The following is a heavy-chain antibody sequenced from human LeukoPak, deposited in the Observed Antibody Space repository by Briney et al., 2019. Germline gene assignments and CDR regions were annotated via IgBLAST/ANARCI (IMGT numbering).Heavy chain of an antibody. CDR3: ARDYGDYGDYGCFDY. CDR2: IKQDGSEK. V-gene: IGHV3-7*01. Sequence: GGSLRLSCAASGFTFSSYAMSWVRQAPGKGLEWVANIKQDGSEKYYVDSVKGRFTISRDNAKNSLYLQMNSLRAEDTAVYYCARDYGDYGDYGCFDYWGQGTLVTVSS. J-gene: IGHJ4*02. D-gene: IGHD4-17*01. CDR1: GFTFSSYA.